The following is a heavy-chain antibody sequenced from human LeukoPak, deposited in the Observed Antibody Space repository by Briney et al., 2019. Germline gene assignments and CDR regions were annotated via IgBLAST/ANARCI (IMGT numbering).Heavy chain of an antibody. Sequence: PSETLSLTCAVYGGSFSGYYWSWIRQPPGKGLEWIGEINHSGSTNYNPSLKSRVTISVDTSKNQFSLKLSSVTAADTAVYYCARGCSSSPYYYYGMDVWGQGTTVTVSS. CDR2: INHSGST. D-gene: IGHD6-13*01. V-gene: IGHV4-34*01. J-gene: IGHJ6*02. CDR3: ARGCSSSPYYYYGMDV. CDR1: GGSFSGYY.